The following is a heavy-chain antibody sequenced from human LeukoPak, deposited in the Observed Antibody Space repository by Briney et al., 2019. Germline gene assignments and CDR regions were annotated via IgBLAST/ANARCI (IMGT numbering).Heavy chain of an antibody. CDR2: ISSSGSTI. V-gene: IGHV3-11*04. CDR3: ASEKLLLGYYGMDV. J-gene: IGHJ6*02. CDR1: RFTFSDYY. D-gene: IGHD3-16*01. Sequence: GGSLRLSCAASRFTFSDYYMSWIRQAPGKGLEWVSYISSSGSTIYYADSVKGRFTISRDNAKNSLYLQMNSLRAEDTAVYYCASEKLLLGYYGMDVWGQGTTVTVSS.